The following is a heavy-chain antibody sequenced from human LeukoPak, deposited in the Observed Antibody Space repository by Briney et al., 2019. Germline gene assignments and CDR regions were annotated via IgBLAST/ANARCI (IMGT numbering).Heavy chain of an antibody. J-gene: IGHJ4*02. D-gene: IGHD3-3*01. CDR1: GGSISSYY. Sequence: SETLSLTCTVSGGSISSYYWSWIRQPPGKGLEWIGYIYYSGSTNYNPSLKRRVTISVDTSKNQFSLKLSSVTAADTAVYYCARFGWSGPVDYWGQGTLVTVSS. CDR2: IYYSGST. CDR3: ARFGWSGPVDY. V-gene: IGHV4-59*01.